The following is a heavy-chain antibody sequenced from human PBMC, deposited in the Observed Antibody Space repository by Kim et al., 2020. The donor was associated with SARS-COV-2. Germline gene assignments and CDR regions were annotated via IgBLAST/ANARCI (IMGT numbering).Heavy chain of an antibody. CDR2: TT. J-gene: IGHJ4*02. CDR3: ARDKQSGRDY. D-gene: IGHD1-26*01. Sequence: TTYYAGSEKGRFPISRENSKSTLYLQMNSLRAEDTAVYHCARDKQSGRDYWGQGTLVTVSS. V-gene: IGHV3-30*03.